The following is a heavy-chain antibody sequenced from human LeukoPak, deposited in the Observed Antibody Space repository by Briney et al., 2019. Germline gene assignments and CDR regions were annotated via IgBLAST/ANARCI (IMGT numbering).Heavy chain of an antibody. J-gene: IGHJ4*02. CDR3: TPSPRTSDFPY. D-gene: IGHD2-2*01. CDR2: ISSSGGTV. Sequence: PGGSLRLSCAASGFIFSNYGMIWVRQAPGKGLECVSAISSSGGTVFYADSVRGRFTISRDNSRNTLYLYLNSLRTEDTALYYCTPSPRTSDFPYWGQGTLVTVSS. CDR1: GFIFSNYG. V-gene: IGHV3-23*01.